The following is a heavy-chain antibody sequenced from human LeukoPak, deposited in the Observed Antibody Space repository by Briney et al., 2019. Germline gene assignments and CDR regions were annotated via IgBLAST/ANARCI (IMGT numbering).Heavy chain of an antibody. J-gene: IGHJ6*03. CDR3: ARQPFDGRGDYYYYYYMDV. V-gene: IGHV1-69*05. D-gene: IGHD3-9*01. CDR1: GCTFTSYA. Sequence: SVKVSCKASGCTFTSYAISWVRQAPGQGLEWMGRIIPIFGTANYAQKLEGRVTITTDESTSTAYMELSSLRSEDTAVYYCARQPFDGRGDYYYYYYMDVWGKGTTVTVSS. CDR2: IIPIFGTA.